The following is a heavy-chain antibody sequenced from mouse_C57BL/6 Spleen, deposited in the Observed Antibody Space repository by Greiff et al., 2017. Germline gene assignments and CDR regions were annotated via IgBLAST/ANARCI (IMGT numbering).Heavy chain of an antibody. CDR1: GFSLTSYG. CDR3: AKRGPITTVEGDYFDY. J-gene: IGHJ2*01. CDR2: IWGDGST. Sequence: VQVVESGPGLVAPSQSLSITCTVSGFSLTSYGVSWVRQPPGKGLEWLGVIWGDGSTNYHSALISRLSISKDNSKRQVFLKLNSLQTDDTATYSCAKRGPITTVEGDYFDYWGQGTTLTVSS. V-gene: IGHV2-3*01. D-gene: IGHD1-1*01.